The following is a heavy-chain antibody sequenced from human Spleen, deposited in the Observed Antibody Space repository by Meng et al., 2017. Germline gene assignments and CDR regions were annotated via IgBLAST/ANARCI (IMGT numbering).Heavy chain of an antibody. D-gene: IGHD2-2*01. J-gene: IGHJ4*02. V-gene: IGHV3-30-3*01. Sequence: GESLKISCAASGFTFSNSAMHWVRQAPGKGLEWVAVISYDGNNKNYAESVEGRVTISRDSSKNTLFLHMNSLRTEDTAVYYCTKGWGAGGNKGYQDYYFDYWGQGTLVTVSS. CDR2: ISYDGNNK. CDR3: TKGWGAGGNKGYQDYYFDY. CDR1: GFTFSNSA.